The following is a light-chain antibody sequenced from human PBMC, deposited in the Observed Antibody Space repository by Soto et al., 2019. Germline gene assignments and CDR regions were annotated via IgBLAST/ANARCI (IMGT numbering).Light chain of an antibody. Sequence: QSALTQPASVSGSPGQSITISCTGTSSDVGGYNYVTWYQQHPGKAPKLMIYDVSNRPSGVSNRFSGSKSGNTASPTTSGLQAEDEADYYCSSYTSSSALDVVFGGGTKLTV. CDR1: SSDVGGYNY. J-gene: IGLJ2*01. CDR3: SSYTSSSALDVV. CDR2: DVS. V-gene: IGLV2-14*01.